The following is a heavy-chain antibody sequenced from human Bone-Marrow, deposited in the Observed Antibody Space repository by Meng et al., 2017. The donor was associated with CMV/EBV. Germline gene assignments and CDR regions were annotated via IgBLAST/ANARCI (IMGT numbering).Heavy chain of an antibody. V-gene: IGHV1-2*02. Sequence: ASVKVSCKASGYTFTGYYMHWVRQAPGQGLEWMGWINPNSGSTNYAQKFQGRVTMTRDTSISTAYMELSRLRSDDTAVYYCAREASCSSTSCYTMVYFDYWGQGTLVTVSS. J-gene: IGHJ4*02. CDR1: GYTFTGYY. CDR3: AREASCSSTSCYTMVYFDY. CDR2: INPNSGST. D-gene: IGHD2-2*02.